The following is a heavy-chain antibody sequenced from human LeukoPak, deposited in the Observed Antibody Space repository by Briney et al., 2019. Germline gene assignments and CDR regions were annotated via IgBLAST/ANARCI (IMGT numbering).Heavy chain of an antibody. Sequence: PSETLSLTCAVYGGSFSGYYWSWIRQPPGKGLEWIGEINHSGSTNYNPSLKSRVTISVDTSKNQFSLKLSSVTAADTAVYYCVVDYDSSGYLSSDAFGIWGQGTMVTVSS. CDR3: VVDYDSSGYLSSDAFGI. V-gene: IGHV4-34*01. D-gene: IGHD3-22*01. CDR2: INHSGST. J-gene: IGHJ3*02. CDR1: GGSFSGYY.